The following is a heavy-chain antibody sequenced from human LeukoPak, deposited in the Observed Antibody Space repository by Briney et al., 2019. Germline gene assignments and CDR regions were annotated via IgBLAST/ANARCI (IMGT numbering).Heavy chain of an antibody. Sequence: SVKVSCKASGYTFTSYGISWVRQAPGQGLEWMGGIIPIFGTANYAQKFQGRVTITADESTSTAYMELSSLRSEDTAVYYCARDIAQLSGELRDWGQGTLVTVSS. V-gene: IGHV1-69*13. CDR1: GYTFTSYG. CDR2: IIPIFGTA. J-gene: IGHJ4*02. D-gene: IGHD1-26*01. CDR3: ARDIAQLSGELRD.